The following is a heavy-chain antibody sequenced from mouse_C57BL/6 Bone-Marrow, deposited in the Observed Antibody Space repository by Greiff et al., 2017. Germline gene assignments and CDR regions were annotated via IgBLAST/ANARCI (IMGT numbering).Heavy chain of an antibody. J-gene: IGHJ1*03. CDR2: IYPRDGST. CDR3: ARRNYDYDDWYFDV. CDR1: GYTFTDHT. V-gene: IGHV1-78*01. Sequence: QVHVKQSDAELVKPGASVKISCKVSGYTFTDHTIHWMKQRPEQGLEWIGYIYPRDGSTKYTEKFKGKATLTADTSSSTAYMQLNSLTSEDSAVYFCARRNYDYDDWYFDVWGTGTTVTVSS. D-gene: IGHD2-4*01.